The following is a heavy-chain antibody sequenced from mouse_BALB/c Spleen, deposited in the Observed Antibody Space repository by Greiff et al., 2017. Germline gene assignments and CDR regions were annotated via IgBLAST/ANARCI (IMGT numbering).Heavy chain of an antibody. CDR3: AREYDYERAMDY. CDR2: ISDGGSYT. V-gene: IGHV5-4*02. CDR1: GFTFSDYY. D-gene: IGHD2-4*01. J-gene: IGHJ4*01. Sequence: EVQLMESGGGLVKPGGSLKLSCAASGFTFSDYYMYWVRQTPEKRLEWVATISDGGSYTYYPDSVKGRFTISRDNAKNNLYLQMSSLKSEDTAMYYCAREYDYERAMDYWGQGTSVTVSS.